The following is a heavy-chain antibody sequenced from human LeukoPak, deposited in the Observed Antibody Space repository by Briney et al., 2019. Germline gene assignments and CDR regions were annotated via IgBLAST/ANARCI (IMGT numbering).Heavy chain of an antibody. Sequence: GGSLRLSCAASGFTFSSYEMNWVRQAPGKGLEWVSYISSSGSTIYYADSVKGRFTISRDNAKNSLYLQMNSLRAEDTAVYYCARNAVFPALGGMDVWGQGTTVTVSS. CDR3: ARNAVFPALGGMDV. J-gene: IGHJ6*02. D-gene: IGHD2-2*01. CDR2: ISSSGSTI. V-gene: IGHV3-48*03. CDR1: GFTFSSYE.